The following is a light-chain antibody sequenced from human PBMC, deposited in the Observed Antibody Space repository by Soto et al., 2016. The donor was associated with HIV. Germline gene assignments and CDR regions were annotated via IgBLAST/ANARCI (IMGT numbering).Light chain of an antibody. CDR3: QKYNGAPALT. J-gene: IGKJ4*01. V-gene: IGKV1-12*01. CDR1: QGISSW. CDR2: GAS. Sequence: DIQMTQSPSSVSASVGDRVTITCRANQGISSWLAWYQQKPGKAPKLMIYGASSLQSGVPSRFSGSGPGTDFTLTITSLQPEDVATYYCQKYNGAPALTFGGGTKVEIK.